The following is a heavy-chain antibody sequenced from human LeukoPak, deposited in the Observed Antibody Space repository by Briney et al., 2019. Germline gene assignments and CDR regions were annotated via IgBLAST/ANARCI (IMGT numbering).Heavy chain of an antibody. V-gene: IGHV4-34*01. D-gene: IGHD4-17*01. CDR2: VNHSGYT. CDR1: GVSFSTYY. CDR3: ARQLYGSDY. J-gene: IGHJ4*02. Sequence: SETLSLTCDVSGVSFSTYYWSWIPQSPERGLEWIGEVNHSGYTNYNPSLKGRVTISVDPSKNQLSLKLSSVTAADTAVYYCARQLYGSDYWGQGTLVTVSS.